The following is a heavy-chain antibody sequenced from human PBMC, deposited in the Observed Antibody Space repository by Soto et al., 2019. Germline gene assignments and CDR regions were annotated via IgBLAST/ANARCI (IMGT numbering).Heavy chain of an antibody. V-gene: IGHV5-51*01. CDR2: IYPGDSDT. CDR3: TRLISPVAARPS. D-gene: IGHD2-15*01. CDR1: GYIFTDYW. Sequence: GESLKISCKGSGYIFTDYWIAWVRQLPGQRPEWMGIIYPGDSDTRYSPSSKGQVTISADKSINTAYLQWSSLEVSDTAMYYCTRLISPVAARPSWGQGTLVTVYS. J-gene: IGHJ4*02.